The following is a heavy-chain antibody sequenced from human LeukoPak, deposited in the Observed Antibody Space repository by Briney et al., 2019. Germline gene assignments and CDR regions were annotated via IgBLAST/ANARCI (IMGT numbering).Heavy chain of an antibody. D-gene: IGHD3-10*01. Sequence: SGGSLRLSCAASGFTFSSYAMSWVRQAPGKGLEWVSTISASGVSTYYADSVKGRFTISRDNSKNTVYLQMNSLRAEDTAVYYCAKDIGSYYDYWGQGILVTVSS. J-gene: IGHJ4*02. CDR2: ISASGVST. CDR1: GFTFSSYA. CDR3: AKDIGSYYDY. V-gene: IGHV3-23*01.